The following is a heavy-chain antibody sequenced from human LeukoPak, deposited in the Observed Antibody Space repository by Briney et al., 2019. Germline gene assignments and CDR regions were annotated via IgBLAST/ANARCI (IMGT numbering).Heavy chain of an antibody. J-gene: IGHJ4*02. V-gene: IGHV1-2*02. CDR3: ARDRYCGGDCSLFDY. Sequence: GASVKVSCKASGYTFTGYYMHWVRQAPGQGLEWMGWINPNSGGTNYAQKFQGRVTMTRDTSISTAYMELSRLRSDDTAVYYCARDRYCGGDCSLFDYWGQGTLVTVSS. CDR1: GYTFTGYY. CDR2: INPNSGGT. D-gene: IGHD2-21*01.